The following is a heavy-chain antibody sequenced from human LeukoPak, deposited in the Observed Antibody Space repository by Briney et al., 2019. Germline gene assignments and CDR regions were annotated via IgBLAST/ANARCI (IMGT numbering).Heavy chain of an antibody. J-gene: IGHJ4*02. CDR2: IYYSGST. Sequence: PSETLSLTCTVSGGSISSSSYYWGWIRQPPGEGLEWIGSIYYSGSTYYNPSLKSRVTISVDTSKNQFSLKLSSVTAADTAVYYCARGLPIGYSSGYGGYYFDYWGQGTLVTVSS. D-gene: IGHD6-19*01. CDR3: ARGLPIGYSSGYGGYYFDY. CDR1: GGSISSSSYY. V-gene: IGHV4-39*07.